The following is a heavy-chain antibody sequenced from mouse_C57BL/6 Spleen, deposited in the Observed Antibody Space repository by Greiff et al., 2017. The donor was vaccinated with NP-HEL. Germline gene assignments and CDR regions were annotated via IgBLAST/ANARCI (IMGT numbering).Heavy chain of an antibody. Sequence: QVQLQQPGAELVKPGASVKLSCKASVYTFTSSWMQWVIQRPGQLLAWIGEIDPSACYTNYNQKFKGKATLTVDTSSSTAYMQLSSLTSEDSAGYYRARVGSSSYYFDYGGKGTTLTVSS. CDR1: VYTFTSSW. V-gene: IGHV1-50*01. CDR3: ARVGSSSYYFDY. D-gene: IGHD1-1*01. J-gene: IGHJ2*01. CDR2: IDPSACYT.